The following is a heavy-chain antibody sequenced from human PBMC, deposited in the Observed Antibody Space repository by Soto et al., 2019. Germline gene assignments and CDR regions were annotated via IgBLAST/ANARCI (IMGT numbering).Heavy chain of an antibody. CDR2: IKEDGIEK. Sequence: PGGSLRLSCAASGFTFSNYWMNWVRQAPGKGLEWVANIKEDGIEKYYVDSVKGRFSISRDNAKTSLYLQMNSLRAGDTAVYYCARRPFRVVRSAFGGAEYFDYWGEGT. CDR1: GFTFSNYW. J-gene: IGHJ4*02. D-gene: IGHD2-2*01. CDR3: ARRPFRVVRSAFGGAEYFDY. V-gene: IGHV3-7*03.